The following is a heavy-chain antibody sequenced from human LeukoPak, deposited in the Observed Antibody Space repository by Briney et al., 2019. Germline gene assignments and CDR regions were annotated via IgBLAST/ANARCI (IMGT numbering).Heavy chain of an antibody. CDR1: GYTFTRYG. J-gene: IGHJ4*02. Sequence: ASVKVSCKASGYTFTRYGITWVRQAPGQGLEWMGWISPYDGNTNYAQNVRGRVTMTTDTSTSTAYMEVRSLRSDDTAVYYCARESNSGWEFDYWGQGTLVTVSS. CDR3: ARESNSGWEFDY. CDR2: ISPYDGNT. V-gene: IGHV1-18*01. D-gene: IGHD6-19*01.